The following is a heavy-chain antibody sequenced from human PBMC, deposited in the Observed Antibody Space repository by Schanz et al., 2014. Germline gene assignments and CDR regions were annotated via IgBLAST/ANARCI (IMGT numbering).Heavy chain of an antibody. CDR1: GFTFSNYG. Sequence: QVQLVESGGGVVQPGRSLRLSCAASGFTFSNYGMHWVRQAPGKGLEWVAFIRYDGSSKYYADSVRGRFTISRDNAKNPVYLQMTSLRVEDTAVYYCARGGADSAMAHEYWGRGTLVTVSS. CDR2: IRYDGSSK. CDR3: ARGGADSAMAHEY. V-gene: IGHV3-33*08. D-gene: IGHD5-18*01. J-gene: IGHJ4*02.